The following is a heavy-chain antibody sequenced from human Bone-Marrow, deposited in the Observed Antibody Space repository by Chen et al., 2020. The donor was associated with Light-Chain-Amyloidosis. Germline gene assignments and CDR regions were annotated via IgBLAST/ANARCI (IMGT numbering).Heavy chain of an antibody. CDR1: GFTFSSYS. V-gene: IGHV3-21*01. J-gene: IGHJ4*02. CDR3: ARRGAVAGIIDY. Sequence: EVQLVESGGGLVKPGGSLRLSCAASGFTFSSYSMNWVRQAPGKGLEWVSSISSSSIYIYYADSVKGRFTISRDNAKNSLYLQMNSLRAEDTAVYYCARRGAVAGIIDYWGQGTLVTVSS. CDR2: ISSSSIYI. D-gene: IGHD6-19*01.